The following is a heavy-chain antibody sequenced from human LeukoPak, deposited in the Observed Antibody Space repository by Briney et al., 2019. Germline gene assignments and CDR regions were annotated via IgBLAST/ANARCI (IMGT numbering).Heavy chain of an antibody. Sequence: PGGSLRLSCAASGFTFSSYSMNWVRQAPGKGLEWVSSISSSSSYIYYADSVKGRFTISRDNAKNSLYLQMNSLRAEDTAVYYCAGQWDLGIDYWGQGTLVTVSS. CDR1: GFTFSSYS. CDR2: ISSSSSYI. V-gene: IGHV3-21*01. CDR3: AGQWDLGIDY. J-gene: IGHJ4*02. D-gene: IGHD1-26*01.